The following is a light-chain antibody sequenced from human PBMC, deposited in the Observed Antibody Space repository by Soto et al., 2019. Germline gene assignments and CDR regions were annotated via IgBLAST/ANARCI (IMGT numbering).Light chain of an antibody. CDR3: QQYNSFPWT. V-gene: IGKV1-5*01. Sequence: DIQMTQSPSTLSPSVGDIVSFTCLSSHGISMWLAWYQQRPGKAPSLLITDASKLESGVPPRFNGSRSETEFTLTIRNLQPDDFATYYCQQYNSFPWTLGLGTKVDIK. CDR1: HGISMW. J-gene: IGKJ1*01. CDR2: DAS.